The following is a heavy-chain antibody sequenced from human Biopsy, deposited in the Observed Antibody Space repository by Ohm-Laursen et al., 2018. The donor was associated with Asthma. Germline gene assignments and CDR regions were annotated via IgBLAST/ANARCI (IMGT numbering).Heavy chain of an antibody. CDR1: GFSLRTPGVG. J-gene: IGHJ5*02. CDR3: ALSQDSGFDDHSPSWFDP. CDR2: IYWDDYN. Sequence: TQTLTLTCSFSGFSLRTPGVGVGWIRQSPGKALEWLALIYWDDYNLFRPSLKRRLTITKDPSKNQVVLTMTKMDPVDSGTYYCALSQDSGFDDHSPSWFDPWDQGTLVTASS. D-gene: IGHD3-9*01. V-gene: IGHV2-5*02.